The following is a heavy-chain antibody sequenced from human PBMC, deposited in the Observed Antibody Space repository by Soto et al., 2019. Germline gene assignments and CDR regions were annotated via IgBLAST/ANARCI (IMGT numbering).Heavy chain of an antibody. Sequence: GGSLRLSCAASGFTFSSYGMHWVRQAPGKGLEWVAVISYDGSNKYYADSVKGRFTISRDNSKNTLYLQMNSLRAEDTAVYYCAKCRWPSGILPLLDYWGQGTLVTVSS. CDR2: ISYDGSNK. CDR3: AKCRWPSGILPLLDY. J-gene: IGHJ4*02. CDR1: GFTFSSYG. V-gene: IGHV3-30*18. D-gene: IGHD1-20*01.